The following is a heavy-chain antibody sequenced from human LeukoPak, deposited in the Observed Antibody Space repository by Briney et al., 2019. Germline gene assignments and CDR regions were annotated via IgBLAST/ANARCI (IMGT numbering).Heavy chain of an antibody. D-gene: IGHD3-22*01. CDR2: ISYDGSNK. J-gene: IGHJ4*02. CDR1: GFTSSSYG. Sequence: GRSLRLSCAASGFTSSSYGMHWVRQAPGKGLEWVAVISYDGSNKYYADSVKGRFTISRDNSKNTLYLQMNSLRAEDTAVYYCATGYYDSSGRNDYWGQGTLVTVSS. CDR3: ATGYYDSSGRNDY. V-gene: IGHV3-30*03.